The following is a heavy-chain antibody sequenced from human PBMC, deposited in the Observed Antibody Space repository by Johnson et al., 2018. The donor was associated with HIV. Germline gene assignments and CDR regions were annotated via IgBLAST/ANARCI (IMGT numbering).Heavy chain of an antibody. CDR2: ISYDGSNK. D-gene: IGHD1-1*01. V-gene: IGHV3-30*03. J-gene: IGHJ3*02. Sequence: QVQLVESGGGWVKPGGSLSLSCAASGFTFSDSYMNWIRQAPGKGLEWVAVISYDGSNKYYADSVKGRFTISRDNSKNTLYLQMNSLRAEDTAVYYCARDVTAGNDAFDIWGQGTMVTVSS. CDR1: GFTFSDSY. CDR3: ARDVTAGNDAFDI.